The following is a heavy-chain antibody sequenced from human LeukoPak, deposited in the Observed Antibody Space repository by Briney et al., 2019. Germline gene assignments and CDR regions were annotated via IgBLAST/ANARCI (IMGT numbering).Heavy chain of an antibody. CDR3: SREYGDYPNWFDP. CDR1: GYTFTGYY. V-gene: IGHV1-2*02. CDR2: INPNSGGT. Sequence: GASVKVSCKASGYTFTGYYIHWVRQAPGQGLEWMGWINPNSGGTKYAQKFQGRVTMTRDTSISTAYMELSRLRSDDTAVYYCSREYGDYPNWFDPWGQGTLVTVSS. J-gene: IGHJ5*02. D-gene: IGHD4-17*01.